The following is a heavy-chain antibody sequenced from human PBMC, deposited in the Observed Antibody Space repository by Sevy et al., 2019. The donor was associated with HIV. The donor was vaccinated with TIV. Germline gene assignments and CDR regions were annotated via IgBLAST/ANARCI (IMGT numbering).Heavy chain of an antibody. J-gene: IGHJ4*02. CDR1: GYTFTSYY. D-gene: IGHD3-9*01. V-gene: IGHV1-46*01. CDR3: ARDSDNYDILTGYYPFDY. CDR2: INPSGGST. Sequence: ASVKVSCKASGYTFTSYYMHWVRQAPGQGLEWMGIINPSGGSTSYAQKFQGRVTMTRDTSTSTVYMELSSLRSEDTAVYDCARDSDNYDILTGYYPFDYWGQGTLVTVSS.